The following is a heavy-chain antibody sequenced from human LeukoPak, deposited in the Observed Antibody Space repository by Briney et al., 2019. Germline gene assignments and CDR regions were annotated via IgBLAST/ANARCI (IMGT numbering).Heavy chain of an antibody. CDR3: ASLGEYRDYVVKNNWFDP. CDR1: GYTFSSFW. J-gene: IGHJ5*02. Sequence: GESLKISCQGSGYTFSSFWIAWVRQMPGKGLECMGIIYPGESETRYSRSFRGQVTSSADNSISTAYLQWSSLKASETAMYYCASLGEYRDYVVKNNWFDPWGQGTLVTVSS. V-gene: IGHV5-51*01. CDR2: IYPGESET. D-gene: IGHD4-17*01.